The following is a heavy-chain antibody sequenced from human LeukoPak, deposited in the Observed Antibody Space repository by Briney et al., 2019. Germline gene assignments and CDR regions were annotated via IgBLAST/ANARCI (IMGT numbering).Heavy chain of an antibody. CDR3: ARGGEWFSAGGVFDY. CDR2: ISSSGGTI. V-gene: IGHV3-48*03. Sequence: GGSLRLSCAASGFTFSSYEMNWVRQAPGKGLEWVSYISSSGGTIYYADSVKGRFTISRDNAKNSLYLQMNSLRAEDTAVYYCARGGEWFSAGGVFDYWGQGTLVTVSS. D-gene: IGHD2-8*01. CDR1: GFTFSSYE. J-gene: IGHJ4*02.